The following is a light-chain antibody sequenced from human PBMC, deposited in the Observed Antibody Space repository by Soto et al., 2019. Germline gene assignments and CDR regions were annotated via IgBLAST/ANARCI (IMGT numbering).Light chain of an antibody. CDR2: KAS. V-gene: IGKV1-5*03. CDR3: KHYNSYSEA. J-gene: IGKJ4*01. Sequence: DIQITQSPSTLSGSVGDRVTITCRASQTISSWLAWYQQKPGKAPKLLIYKASTLKSGVPSRFSGSGSGTEFTLTIRSLQTDDLATYYCKHYNSYSEAVGKGNKGEIK. CDR1: QTISSW.